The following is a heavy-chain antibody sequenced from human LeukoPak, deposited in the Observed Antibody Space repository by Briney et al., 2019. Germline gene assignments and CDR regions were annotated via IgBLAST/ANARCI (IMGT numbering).Heavy chain of an antibody. J-gene: IGHJ4*02. Sequence: SETLSLTCTVSGDSISPYYWSWIPQPPGKGLEWIGYIYYTGSTNYNPSLKSRVTISVDTSKNHVALRLSSVTAADTAVYYCAKSTGWPGFDNWGQGTLVTVSS. CDR3: AKSTGWPGFDN. CDR1: GDSISPYY. CDR2: IYYTGST. D-gene: IGHD6-19*01. V-gene: IGHV4-59*08.